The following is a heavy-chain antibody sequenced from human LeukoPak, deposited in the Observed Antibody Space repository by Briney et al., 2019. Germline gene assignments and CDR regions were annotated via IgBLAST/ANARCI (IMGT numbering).Heavy chain of an antibody. CDR2: ISSSRSTI. V-gene: IGHV3-11*04. D-gene: IGHD3-3*01. CDR3: ARVNDFGDYFDY. Sequence: GGFLRLSCAASGFTFSDYYMSWIRQAPGKGLEWVSYISSSRSTIYYADSVKGRFTISRDNAKNTLYLQMNSLRAEDTAVYYCARVNDFGDYFDYWGQGTLVTVSS. CDR1: GFTFSDYY. J-gene: IGHJ4*02.